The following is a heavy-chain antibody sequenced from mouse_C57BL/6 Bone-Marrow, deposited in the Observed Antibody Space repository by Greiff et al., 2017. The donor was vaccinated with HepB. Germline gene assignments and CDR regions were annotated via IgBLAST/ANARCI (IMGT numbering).Heavy chain of an antibody. Sequence: RLEWVAYISNGGGSTYYPDTVKGRFTISRDNAKNTLYLQMSRLKSEDTAMYYCARTGGDNYWGQGTSVTVSS. V-gene: IGHV5-12*01. CDR3: ARTGGDNY. CDR2: ISNGGGST. J-gene: IGHJ4*01. D-gene: IGHD3-3*01.